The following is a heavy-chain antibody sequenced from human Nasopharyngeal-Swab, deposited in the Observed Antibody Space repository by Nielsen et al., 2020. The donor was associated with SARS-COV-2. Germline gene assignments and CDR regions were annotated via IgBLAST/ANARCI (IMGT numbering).Heavy chain of an antibody. V-gene: IGHV1-24*01. CDR3: ATGPPYSDVRSGNWFDP. CDR1: GYTLPELS. Sequence: ASVKVSCKVSGYTLPELSMHWVRQAPGKGLEWMGGFDPEDGETIYAQKFQGRVTMTEDTSTDTAYMELSSLRSEDTAVYYCATGPPYSDVRSGNWFDPWGQGTLVTVSS. CDR2: FDPEDGET. J-gene: IGHJ5*02. D-gene: IGHD3-10*01.